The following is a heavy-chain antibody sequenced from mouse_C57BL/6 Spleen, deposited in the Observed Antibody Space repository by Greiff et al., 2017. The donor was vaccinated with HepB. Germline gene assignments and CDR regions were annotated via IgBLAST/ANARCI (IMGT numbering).Heavy chain of an antibody. CDR3: AGYDYDNYYAMDY. V-gene: IGHV1-53*01. CDR2: INPSNGGT. J-gene: IGHJ4*01. D-gene: IGHD2-4*01. CDR1: GYTFTSYW. Sequence: VQLQQPGTELVKPGASVKLSCKASGYTFTSYWMHWVKQRPGQGLEWIGNINPSNGGTNYNAKFKSKATLTVDKTSNTAHMQLSSLTSEDSAVYYCAGYDYDNYYAMDYWGQGTSVTVSS.